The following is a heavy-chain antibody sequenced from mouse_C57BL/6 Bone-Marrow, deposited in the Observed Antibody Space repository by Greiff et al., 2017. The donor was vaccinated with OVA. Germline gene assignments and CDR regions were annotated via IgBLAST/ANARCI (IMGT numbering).Heavy chain of an antibody. V-gene: IGHV5-9*01. D-gene: IGHD1-1*01. CDR3: ARRDGSSWYFDV. Sequence: DVQLVASWGGLVKPGGSLKLSCAASGFTFSSYTMSWVRQTPEKRLEWVATISGGGGNTYYPDSVKGRFTISRDNAKNTLYLQMSSMRSEDTALDYCARRDGSSWYFDVWGTGTTVTVSS. J-gene: IGHJ1*03. CDR1: GFTFSSYT. CDR2: ISGGGGNT.